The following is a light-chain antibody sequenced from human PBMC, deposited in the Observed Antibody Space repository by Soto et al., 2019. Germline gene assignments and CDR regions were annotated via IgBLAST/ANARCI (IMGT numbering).Light chain of an antibody. Sequence: QSALTQPASVSGSPGQSITISCTGTSSDVGGYNYVSWYQQHPGKATKLMIYDVSNRPSGVSNRFSGSKSGNTASLTISGLQAEDEAYYYCSSYTSSSTRVFGGGTQLTVL. CDR2: DVS. CDR1: SSDVGGYNY. J-gene: IGLJ3*02. V-gene: IGLV2-14*01. CDR3: SSYTSSSTRV.